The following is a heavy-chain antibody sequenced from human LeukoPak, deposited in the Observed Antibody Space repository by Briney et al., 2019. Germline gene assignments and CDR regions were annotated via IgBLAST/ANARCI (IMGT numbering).Heavy chain of an antibody. D-gene: IGHD3-3*01. CDR3: ARDQRRRTTIFGVVSFPPYYYYMDV. V-gene: IGHV1-69*05. Sequence: SVKVSCKASGGTFSSYAISWVRQAPGKGREWMGWIIPIFGTANYAQKFQGRDTNTTDEYTSTAYMEMRRQRCGDRAVYYCARDQRRRTTIFGVVSFPPYYYYMDVWGKGTTVTVSS. J-gene: IGHJ6*03. CDR2: IIPIFGTA. CDR1: GGTFSSYA.